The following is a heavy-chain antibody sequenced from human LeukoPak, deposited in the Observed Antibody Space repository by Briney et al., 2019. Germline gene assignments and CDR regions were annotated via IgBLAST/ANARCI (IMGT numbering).Heavy chain of an antibody. V-gene: IGHV1-24*01. J-gene: IGHJ4*02. CDR2: FDPEDGET. Sequence: ASGKVSCKVSGYTLTELSMHWVRQAPGKGLEWMGGFDPEDGETIYAQKFQGRVTMTEDTSTDTAYMELSSLRSEDTAVYYCAAAIRDYDSSGPVRWGQGTLVTVSS. CDR3: AAAIRDYDSSGPVR. CDR1: GYTLTELS. D-gene: IGHD3-22*01.